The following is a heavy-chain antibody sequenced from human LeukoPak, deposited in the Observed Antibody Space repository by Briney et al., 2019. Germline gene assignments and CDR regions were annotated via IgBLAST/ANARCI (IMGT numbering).Heavy chain of an antibody. J-gene: IGHJ6*02. D-gene: IGHD4-17*01. CDR3: AKTGYGDYFDYYYYGMDV. CDR1: GFTFSSYG. V-gene: IGHV3-33*06. Sequence: PGGSLRLSCAASGFTFSSYGMHWVRQAPGKGLEWVAVIWYDGSNKYYADSVKGRFTISRDNSKNTLYLQMNSLRAEDTAVYYCAKTGYGDYFDYYYYGMDVWGQGTTVTVSS. CDR2: IWYDGSNK.